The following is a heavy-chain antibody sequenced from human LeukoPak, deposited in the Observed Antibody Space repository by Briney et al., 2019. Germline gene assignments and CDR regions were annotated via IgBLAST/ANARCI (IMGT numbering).Heavy chain of an antibody. V-gene: IGHV3-23*01. J-gene: IGHJ6*02. D-gene: IGHD6-6*01. CDR3: AKGLAARPGYYYYGMDV. Sequence: GGSLRLSCAASGFTFSSYAMSWVRQAPGKGLEWVSAISGSGGSTYYADSVKGRFTISRDNSKNTLYLQMNSLRAEDTAVYYCAKGLAARPGYYYYGMDVWGRGTTVTVSS. CDR2: ISGSGGST. CDR1: GFTFSSYA.